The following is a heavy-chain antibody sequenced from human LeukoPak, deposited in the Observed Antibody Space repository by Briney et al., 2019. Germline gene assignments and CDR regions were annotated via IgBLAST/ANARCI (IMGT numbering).Heavy chain of an antibody. V-gene: IGHV4-4*07. CDR2: IYSSGST. Sequence: SETLSLTRTVSGGSISSYYWSWIRQPAGKGLEWIGRIYSSGSTNYDPSLRSRVTMSVDTSKNQFSLKLSSVTAADTAVYYCARDPNDFGDYGAFDIWGQGTLVTVSS. CDR3: ARDPNDFGDYGAFDI. CDR1: GGSISSYY. J-gene: IGHJ3*02. D-gene: IGHD4-17*01.